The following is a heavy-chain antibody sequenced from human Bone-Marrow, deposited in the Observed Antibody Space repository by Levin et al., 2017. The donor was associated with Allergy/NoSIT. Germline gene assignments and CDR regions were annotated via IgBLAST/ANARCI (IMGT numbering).Heavy chain of an antibody. CDR2: IYHSGST. J-gene: IGHJ6*03. V-gene: IGHV4-4*02. D-gene: IGHD3-9*01. Sequence: SETLSLTCAVSGGSISSSNWWSWVRQPPGKGLEWIGEIYHSGSTNYNPSLKSRVTISVDKSKNQFSLKLSSVTAADTAVYYCARAAHDILTGYYYYMDVWGKGTTVTVSS. CDR1: GGSISSSNW. CDR3: ARAAHDILTGYYYYMDV.